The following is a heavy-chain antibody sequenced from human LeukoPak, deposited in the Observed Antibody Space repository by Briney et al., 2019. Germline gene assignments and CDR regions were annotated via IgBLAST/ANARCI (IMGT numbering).Heavy chain of an antibody. V-gene: IGHV5-51*01. CDR3: ARQRCSSTTTCYESHRWFDA. J-gene: IGHJ5*02. CDR2: IYPGDSDT. Sequence: GESLKISCKGSGYSFTNYWIGWVRQMPGKGLGWMGIIYPGDSDTSYSPSFQGQVTISADKSISTAFLQLTSLKASDTAIYYCARQRCSSTTTCYESHRWFDAWGQGTLVTVSS. D-gene: IGHD2-2*01. CDR1: GYSFTNYW.